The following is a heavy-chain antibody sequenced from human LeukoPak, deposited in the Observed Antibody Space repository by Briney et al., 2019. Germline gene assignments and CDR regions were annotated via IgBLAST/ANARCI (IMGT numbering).Heavy chain of an antibody. CDR3: ARSGVQWQWLLTYDAFDI. V-gene: IGHV3-30-3*01. Sequence: GRSLRLSCAASGFTFSSYAMHWVRQAPGKGLEWVALISYDKSNKYYADSVKGRFTISRDNSKNTLFVQMNSLRTEDTAVYYCARSGVQWQWLLTYDAFDIWGQGTMATVSS. J-gene: IGHJ3*02. CDR1: GFTFSSYA. D-gene: IGHD6-19*01. CDR2: ISYDKSNK.